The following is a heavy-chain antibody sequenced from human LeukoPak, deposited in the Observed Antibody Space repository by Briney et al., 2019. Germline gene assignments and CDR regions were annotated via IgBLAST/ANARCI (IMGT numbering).Heavy chain of an antibody. V-gene: IGHV3-66*02. CDR2: IYSGGST. Sequence: GGSPRLSCAASGFTVSSNYMSWVRQAPGKGLEWVSVIYSGGSTYYADSVKGRFTISRDNSKNTLYLQMNSLRAEDTAVYYCARDEVGATFDYWGQGTLATVSS. D-gene: IGHD1-26*01. CDR3: ARDEVGATFDY. J-gene: IGHJ4*02. CDR1: GFTVSSNY.